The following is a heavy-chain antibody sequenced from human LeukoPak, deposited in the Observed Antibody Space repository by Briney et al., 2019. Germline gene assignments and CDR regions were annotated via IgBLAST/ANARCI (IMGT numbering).Heavy chain of an antibody. Sequence: GESLKISCQGSGYSFDSYWIAWLRQMPGKGLEWMGIIYPSDSDTTYSPSFQGQVTISADKSINTAYLQWSSLKASDTAMYYCARRRFYDPSGAHWYFDIWGRGTLVTVSS. D-gene: IGHD2-15*01. CDR2: IYPSDSDT. J-gene: IGHJ2*01. CDR3: ARRRFYDPSGAHWYFDI. V-gene: IGHV5-51*01. CDR1: GYSFDSYW.